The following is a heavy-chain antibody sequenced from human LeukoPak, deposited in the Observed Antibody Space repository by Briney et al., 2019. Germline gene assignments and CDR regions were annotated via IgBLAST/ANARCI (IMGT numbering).Heavy chain of an antibody. Sequence: GGSLRLSCAASGFAFSGYWMSWVRQAPGKGLEWVANINQDGSETYYVDSVKGRFTISRDNTKNSLYLQMNSLRAEDTALYYCAKDIGSGDIVVVPAAMVPDYYYYYGMDVWGQGTTVTVSS. CDR1: GFAFSGYW. V-gene: IGHV3-7*03. CDR3: AKDIGSGDIVVVPAAMVPDYYYYYGMDV. J-gene: IGHJ6*02. CDR2: INQDGSET. D-gene: IGHD2-2*01.